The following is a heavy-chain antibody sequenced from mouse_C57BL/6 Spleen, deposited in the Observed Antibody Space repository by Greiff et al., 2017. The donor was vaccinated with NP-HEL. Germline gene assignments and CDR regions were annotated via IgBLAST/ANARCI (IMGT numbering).Heavy chain of an antibody. CDR2: IWTGGGT. Sequence: VKVVESGPGLVAPSQSLSITCTVSGFSLTSYAISWVRQPPGKGLEWLGVIWTGGGTNYNSALKSRLSISKDNSKSQVFLKMNSLQTDDTARYYCARNVYGNSPWFAYWGQGTLVTVSA. V-gene: IGHV2-9-1*01. CDR3: ARNVYGNSPWFAY. D-gene: IGHD2-1*01. CDR1: GFSLTSYA. J-gene: IGHJ3*01.